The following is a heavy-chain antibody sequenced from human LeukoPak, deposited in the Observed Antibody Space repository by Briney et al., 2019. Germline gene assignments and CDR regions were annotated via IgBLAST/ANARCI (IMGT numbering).Heavy chain of an antibody. V-gene: IGHV3-30*18. Sequence: GRSLRLSCAASGFTFRSYGMHWVRQAPCKGLEWVAVISDDGSNKYYADSVKGRFTISRDSSKNTLSLQMNSLRVEDTAVYYSAKDNKRYGCDYWGQGTLVTVSS. CDR3: AKDNKRYGCDY. J-gene: IGHJ4*02. D-gene: IGHD5-18*01. CDR2: ISDDGSNK. CDR1: GFTFRSYG.